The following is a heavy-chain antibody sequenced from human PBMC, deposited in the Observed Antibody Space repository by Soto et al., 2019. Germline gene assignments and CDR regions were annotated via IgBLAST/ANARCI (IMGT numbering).Heavy chain of an antibody. Sequence: GGSLRLSCAASGFTFSDYYMSWIRQAPGKGLEWVSYISSSGSTIYYADSVKGRFTISRDNAKNSLYLQMNSLRAEDAAVYYCASPSSGYSLDYWGQGTLVTVSS. D-gene: IGHD3-22*01. V-gene: IGHV3-11*01. J-gene: IGHJ4*02. CDR1: GFTFSDYY. CDR2: ISSSGSTI. CDR3: ASPSSGYSLDY.